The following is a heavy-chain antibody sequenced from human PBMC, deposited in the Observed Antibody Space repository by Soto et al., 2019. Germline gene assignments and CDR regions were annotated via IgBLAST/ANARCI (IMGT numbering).Heavy chain of an antibody. D-gene: IGHD6-13*01. Sequence: GGTLRLSCAASGFTFSSYAMSWVRQAPGKGLEWVSAISGSGGSTYYADSVKGRFTISRDNSKNTLYLQMNSLRAEDTAVYYCAKDQQLERLTDYWGQGTLVTVSS. CDR1: GFTFSSYA. V-gene: IGHV3-23*01. CDR3: AKDQQLERLTDY. CDR2: ISGSGGST. J-gene: IGHJ4*02.